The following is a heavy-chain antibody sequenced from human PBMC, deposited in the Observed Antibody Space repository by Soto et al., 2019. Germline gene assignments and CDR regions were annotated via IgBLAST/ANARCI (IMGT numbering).Heavy chain of an antibody. Sequence: LRLSCAASGFTVSSNYMCWVREARGPGLEWGSVIYRGGSSYYSEYVKRRFTISRVNSKNTLYLQMNSLRAEDTAVYYCARASEANHSGGDCYYGYWGQGTLVTVSS. CDR2: IYRGGSS. V-gene: IGHV3-53*01. J-gene: IGHJ4*02. CDR3: ARASEANHSGGDCYYGY. D-gene: IGHD2-21*02. CDR1: GFTVSSNY.